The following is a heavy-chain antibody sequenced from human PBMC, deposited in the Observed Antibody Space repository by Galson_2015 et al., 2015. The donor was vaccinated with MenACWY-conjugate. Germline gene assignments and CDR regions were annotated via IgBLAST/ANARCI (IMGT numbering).Heavy chain of an antibody. D-gene: IGHD4-11*01. Sequence: SLRLSCAASGFTFSSYRMNWVRQAPGKGLEWVSSISSSSSYIYYADSVKGRFTISRDNAKNSLYLQMNSLRAEDTAVYYCARESTPTTVTNYYYYYYGIDVRGQGTTVTVSS. CDR1: GFTFSSYR. CDR3: ARESTPTTVTNYYYYYYGIDV. CDR2: ISSSSSYI. V-gene: IGHV3-21*01. J-gene: IGHJ6*02.